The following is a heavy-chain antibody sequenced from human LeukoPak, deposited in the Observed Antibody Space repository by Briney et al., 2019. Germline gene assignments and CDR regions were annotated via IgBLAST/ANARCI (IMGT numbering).Heavy chain of an antibody. CDR3: ARRYRWFWFDP. D-gene: IGHD2-8*02. J-gene: IGHJ5*02. CDR2: INHSGST. Sequence: SETLSLTCAVYGGSFSGYYWSWIRQPPGKGLEWIGEINHSGSTIYNPSLKSRVTISVDTSKNQFSLKLSSVTAADTAVYYCARRYRWFWFDPWGQGTLVTVSS. CDR1: GGSFSGYY. V-gene: IGHV4-34*01.